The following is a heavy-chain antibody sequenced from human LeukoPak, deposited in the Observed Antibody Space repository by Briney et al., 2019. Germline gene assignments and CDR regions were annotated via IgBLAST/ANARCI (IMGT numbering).Heavy chain of an antibody. CDR2: IYTSGST. V-gene: IGHV4-61*02. Sequence: SETLSLTCTVSGGSISSGSYYWSWIRQPAGKGLEWIGRIYTSGSTNYNPSLKSRVTISVDTSKNQFSLKLSSVTAADTAVYYCARDRVGAGTYNWFDPWGQGTLVTVSS. J-gene: IGHJ5*02. D-gene: IGHD1-26*01. CDR1: GGSISSGSYY. CDR3: ARDRVGAGTYNWFDP.